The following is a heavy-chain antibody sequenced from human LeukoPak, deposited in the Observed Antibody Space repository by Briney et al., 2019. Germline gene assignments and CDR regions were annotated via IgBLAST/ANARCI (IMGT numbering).Heavy chain of an antibody. CDR3: IRSMSGRYRFFDY. V-gene: IGHV3-74*01. CDR2: ISIDGSTT. Sequence: PGGSLRLSCAASEFTLSNYWMHWVRQAPGKGLVWVSRISIDGSTTNYADSVRGRFTISRDNAKNTVHLQMNSLRAEDTAVYYCIRSMSGRYRFFDYWGQGSLVTVSS. J-gene: IGHJ4*02. D-gene: IGHD6-19*01. CDR1: EFTLSNYW.